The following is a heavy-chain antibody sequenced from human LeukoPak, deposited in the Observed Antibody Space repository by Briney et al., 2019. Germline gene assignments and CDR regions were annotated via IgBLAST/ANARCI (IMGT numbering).Heavy chain of an antibody. D-gene: IGHD6-19*01. J-gene: IGHJ4*02. V-gene: IGHV3-23*01. Sequence: GWPLRLSCTPSGFTFTNYGEGWARHATGKALVGVSAFTNSGGTTYFADSMKGRFTISRDNSKNTLYLQMDSLRADDTAVYYCAKDARRSSGWYYFDYWGQGTLVTVSS. CDR2: FTNSGGTT. CDR1: GFTFTNYG. CDR3: AKDARRSSGWYYFDY.